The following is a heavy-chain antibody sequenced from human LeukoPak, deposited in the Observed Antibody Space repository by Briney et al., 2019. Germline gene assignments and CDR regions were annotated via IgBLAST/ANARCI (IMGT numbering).Heavy chain of an antibody. CDR2: ISSGSSYI. CDR1: GFTFSTYS. Sequence: KSGGSLRLSCAASGFTFSTYSMDWVRQAPGQGLEWVASISSGSSYIYHADSVKGRFTIFSDNAKNSLYLQMNSLRAEDTAVYYCVRSMATIPFSFDYWGQGTLVTVSS. D-gene: IGHD5-24*01. V-gene: IGHV3-21*01. CDR3: VRSMATIPFSFDY. J-gene: IGHJ4*02.